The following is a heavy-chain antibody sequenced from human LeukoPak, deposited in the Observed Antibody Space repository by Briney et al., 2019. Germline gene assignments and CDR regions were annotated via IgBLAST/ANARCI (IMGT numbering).Heavy chain of an antibody. CDR1: GYTFTGYY. CDR3: ARNYYDSSGYYQNWFDP. Sequence: ASVKVSCKASGYTFTGYYMHWVRQAPGQGLEWMGWMNPTSGGTNYAQKFQGRVTMTRDTSISTAYMELSRLRSDDTAVYYCARNYYDSSGYYQNWFDPWGQGTLVTVSS. J-gene: IGHJ5*02. D-gene: IGHD3-22*01. CDR2: MNPTSGGT. V-gene: IGHV1-2*02.